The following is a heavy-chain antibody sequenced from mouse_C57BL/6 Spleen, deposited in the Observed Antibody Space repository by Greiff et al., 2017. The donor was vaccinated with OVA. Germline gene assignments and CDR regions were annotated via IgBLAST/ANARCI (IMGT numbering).Heavy chain of an antibody. V-gene: IGHV14-4*01. Sequence: DVKLQESGAELVRPGASVKLSCTASGFNIKDDYMHWVKQRPEQGLEWIGWIDPENGDTEYASKFQGKATITADTSSNTAYLQLSSLTSEDTAVYYCTTNYGSSYGAMDYWGQGTSVTVSS. CDR2: IDPENGDT. CDR1: GFNIKDDY. CDR3: TTNYGSSYGAMDY. J-gene: IGHJ4*01. D-gene: IGHD1-1*01.